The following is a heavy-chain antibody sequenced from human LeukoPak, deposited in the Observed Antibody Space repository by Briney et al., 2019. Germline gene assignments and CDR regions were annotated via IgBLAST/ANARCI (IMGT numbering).Heavy chain of an antibody. CDR2: IYYSGST. CDR3: ARLRGIAAVGGDELDY. J-gene: IGHJ4*02. Sequence: SEALSLTCTVSGGSISSHYWSWIRQPPGKGLEWVGYIYYSGSTTYNPSLKRRVTTSLDTSNNQFSRKLSSVTAADTAVYYCARLRGIAAVGGDELDYWGQGTLVTVSS. V-gene: IGHV4-59*11. D-gene: IGHD6-13*01. CDR1: GGSISSHY.